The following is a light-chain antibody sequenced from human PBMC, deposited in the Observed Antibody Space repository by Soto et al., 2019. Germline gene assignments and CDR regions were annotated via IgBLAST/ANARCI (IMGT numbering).Light chain of an antibody. J-gene: IGKJ4*01. V-gene: IGKV3-20*01. CDR2: GAS. Sequence: EILLTQSPGTLSLSRGERSTLXXRASQSVSSSYLAWYQQKPGQAPRLXXYGASSRATGIPDRFSGSGSGTDFTLTISSLQPDDFATYYCQQYNHYSGLTFGGGTKVDIK. CDR1: QSVSSSY. CDR3: QQYNHYSGLT.